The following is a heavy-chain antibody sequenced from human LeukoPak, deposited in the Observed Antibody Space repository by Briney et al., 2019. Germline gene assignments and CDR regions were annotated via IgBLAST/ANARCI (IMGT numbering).Heavy chain of an antibody. V-gene: IGHV3-7*03. CDR2: IKEDGSEK. CDR3: ASEQPGIAAAGLYDY. D-gene: IGHD6-13*01. CDR1: GFTFSNYW. Sequence: GGSLRLSCVVSGFTFSNYWMSWVRQAPGKGPEWVANIKEDGSEKYYVDSVRGRFTISRDNAKNSLYLQMNSLRAEDTAVYYCASEQPGIAAAGLYDYWGQGTLVTVSS. J-gene: IGHJ4*02.